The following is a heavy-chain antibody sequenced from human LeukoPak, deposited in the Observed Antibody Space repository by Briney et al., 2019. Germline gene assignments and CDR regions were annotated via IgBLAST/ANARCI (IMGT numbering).Heavy chain of an antibody. Sequence: GASVKVSCKASGYTFTSYDINWVRQATGQGLEWMGWMNPNSGNTGYAQKFQGRVTMTRNTSISTAYMELSSLRSVDTAVYYCASHISSSWYDVDYWGQGTLVTVSS. CDR1: GYTFTSYD. CDR2: MNPNSGNT. J-gene: IGHJ4*02. V-gene: IGHV1-8*01. D-gene: IGHD6-13*01. CDR3: ASHISSSWYDVDY.